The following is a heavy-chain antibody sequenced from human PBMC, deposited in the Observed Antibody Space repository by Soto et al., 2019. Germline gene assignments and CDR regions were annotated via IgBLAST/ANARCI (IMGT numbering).Heavy chain of an antibody. CDR2: MNPNSGNT. J-gene: IGHJ6*03. Sequence: ASVKVSCKASGYTITSYDINWVRQATGQGLEWMGWMNPNSGNTGYAQKFQGRVTMTRNTSISTAYMELSSLRSEDTAVYYCARHTPYSGYDWGHYYYMDVWGKGTTVTVSS. D-gene: IGHD5-12*01. CDR1: GYTITSYD. V-gene: IGHV1-8*01. CDR3: ARHTPYSGYDWGHYYYMDV.